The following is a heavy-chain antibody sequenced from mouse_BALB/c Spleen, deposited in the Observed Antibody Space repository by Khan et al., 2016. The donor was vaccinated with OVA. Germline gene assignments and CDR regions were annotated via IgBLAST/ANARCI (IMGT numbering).Heavy chain of an antibody. J-gene: IGHJ2*01. V-gene: IGHV2-9*02. CDR2: IWPGGST. CDR3: SRREGI. CDR1: GFSLTSYG. Sequence: QVQLKESGPGLVAPSQSLSITCTVSGFSLTSYGVHGVRQPPGKGLERLGVIWPGGSTNSNSRLMSRLSISEDKSKGRVFLKMNSLQTDDTAMYYWSRREGIWGQGTTLTVSS.